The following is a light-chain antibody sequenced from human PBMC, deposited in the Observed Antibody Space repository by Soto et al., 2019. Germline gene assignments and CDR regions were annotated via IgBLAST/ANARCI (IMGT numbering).Light chain of an antibody. CDR2: EGS. CDR1: NSDVGSYDL. V-gene: IGLV2-23*01. J-gene: IGLJ3*02. Sequence: LTQPASVSGSPGQSITISCNGTNSDVGSYDLVSWYQQHPGQAPKLIIYEGSKRPSGVSNRLSGSKSGNTASLTISGLQVEDEADYHCCSYAGSSIWVFGGGTKVTVL. CDR3: CSYAGSSIWV.